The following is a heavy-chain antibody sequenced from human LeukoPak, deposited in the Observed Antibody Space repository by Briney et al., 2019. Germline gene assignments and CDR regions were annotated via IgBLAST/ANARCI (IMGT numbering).Heavy chain of an antibody. D-gene: IGHD1-26*01. Sequence: PSGTPSLTCAVSGGSITTTNWWSWVRQPPGKGLEWIGEVHLSGATNYNPSLESRVSMSIDKSKNHLSLEVTSVTAADTAIYYCTRESGAFSPFGFWGQGTLLTVSS. CDR1: GGSITTTNW. CDR3: TRESGAFSPFGF. V-gene: IGHV4-4*02. CDR2: VHLSGAT. J-gene: IGHJ4*02.